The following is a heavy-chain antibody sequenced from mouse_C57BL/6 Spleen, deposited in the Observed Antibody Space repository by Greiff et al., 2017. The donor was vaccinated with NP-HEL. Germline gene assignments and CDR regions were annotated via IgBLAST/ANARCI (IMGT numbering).Heavy chain of an antibody. Sequence: VQLQQSGAELVRPGTSVKVSCKASGYAFTNYLIEWVKQRPGQGLEWIGVINPGSGGTNYNEKFKGKATLTADKSSSTAYMQISSLTSEDSAVYFCARGGAITTVVAKAMDYWGQGTSVTVSS. V-gene: IGHV1-54*01. D-gene: IGHD1-1*01. J-gene: IGHJ4*01. CDR3: ARGGAITTVVAKAMDY. CDR2: INPGSGGT. CDR1: GYAFTNYL.